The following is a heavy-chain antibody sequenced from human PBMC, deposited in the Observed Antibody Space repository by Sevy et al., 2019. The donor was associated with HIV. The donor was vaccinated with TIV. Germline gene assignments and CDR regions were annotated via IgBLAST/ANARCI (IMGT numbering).Heavy chain of an antibody. CDR2: ISYDGSNK. D-gene: IGHD3-22*01. Sequence: GGSLRLSCAASGFTFSSYVMHWVRQAPGKGLEWVAVISYDGSNKYYADSVKGRFTISRDKSKNTLYLQMNSLRAEDTAVYYCARPGISSGYLYYFDYWGQGTLVTVSS. CDR1: GFTFSSYV. V-gene: IGHV3-30*04. CDR3: ARPGISSGYLYYFDY. J-gene: IGHJ4*02.